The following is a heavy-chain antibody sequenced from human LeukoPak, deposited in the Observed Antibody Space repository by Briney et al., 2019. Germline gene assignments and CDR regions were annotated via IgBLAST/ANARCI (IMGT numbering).Heavy chain of an antibody. Sequence: GGSLRLSCAASGFTFSSYGTHWVRQAPGKGLEWVAVISYDGSNKYYADSVKGRFTISRDNSKNTLYLQMNSLRAEDTAVYYCAKDLVAARPWYYGMDVWGQGTTVTVSS. CDR2: ISYDGSNK. CDR3: AKDLVAARPWYYGMDV. CDR1: GFTFSSYG. V-gene: IGHV3-30*18. D-gene: IGHD6-6*01. J-gene: IGHJ6*02.